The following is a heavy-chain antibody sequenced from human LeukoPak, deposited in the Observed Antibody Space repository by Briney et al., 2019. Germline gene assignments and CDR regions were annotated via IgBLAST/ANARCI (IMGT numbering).Heavy chain of an antibody. J-gene: IGHJ5*01. V-gene: IGHV3-7*03. CDR3: TRALRATVFRGFDS. Sequence: GGSLRLSCAASGFPFSSYWMSWVRQSPQKGREWVAKIKEDGTEGLYADSVKGRFTISRDNTKNSLFLQMNSLSAEDTAIYYCTRALRATVFRGFDSWGQGTVVTVSS. CDR1: GFPFSSYW. D-gene: IGHD1-26*01. CDR2: IKEDGTEG.